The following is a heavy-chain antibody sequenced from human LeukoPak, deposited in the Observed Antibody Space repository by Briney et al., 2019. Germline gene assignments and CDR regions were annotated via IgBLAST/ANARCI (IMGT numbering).Heavy chain of an antibody. J-gene: IGHJ4*02. CDR3: ARVGGSYDSRGYFAY. CDR1: GFTFSSYA. CDR2: ISYDGSNK. Sequence: GGTLRLSCAASGFTFSSYAMHWGRQAPRKGLEWVGVISYDGSNKYYEDSVKGRFTISRDNSKNTLYLQMNSLRAEDTAVYYRARVGGSYDSRGYFAYWGQGTLVTVSS. D-gene: IGHD3-22*01. V-gene: IGHV3-30*04.